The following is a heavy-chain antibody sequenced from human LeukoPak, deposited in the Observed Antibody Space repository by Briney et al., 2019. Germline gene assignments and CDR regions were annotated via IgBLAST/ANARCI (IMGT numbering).Heavy chain of an antibody. Sequence: GGSLRLSCAASGFTFSSYGMHWVRQAPGKGLEWVAVISYDGSNKYYADSVKGRFTISRDNSKNTLYLQMNSLRAEDTAVYYCAKDDRIAVAGRLDYWGQGTLVTVPS. J-gene: IGHJ4*02. CDR3: AKDDRIAVAGRLDY. D-gene: IGHD6-19*01. CDR2: ISYDGSNK. CDR1: GFTFSSYG. V-gene: IGHV3-30*18.